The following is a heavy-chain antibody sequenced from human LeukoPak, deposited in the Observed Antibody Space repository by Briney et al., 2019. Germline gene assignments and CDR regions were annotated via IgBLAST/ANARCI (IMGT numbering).Heavy chain of an antibody. V-gene: IGHV5-51*01. CDR1: GYSFTNYW. CDR3: ARRGWGFGEPKRDHDTFDI. J-gene: IGHJ3*02. Sequence: GESLKFSWKGSGYSFTNYWIGWGRMMNGQGLEWMAIIYPGDSDARYSPSFQGQVTISVDKSISTTYLRWSSLKASDTAMYYCARRGWGFGEPKRDHDTFDIWGQGTMVTVSS. CDR2: IYPGDSDA. D-gene: IGHD3-10*01.